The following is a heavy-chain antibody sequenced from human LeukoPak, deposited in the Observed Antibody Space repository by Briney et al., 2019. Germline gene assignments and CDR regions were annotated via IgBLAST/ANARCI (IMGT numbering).Heavy chain of an antibody. Sequence: ASVKVSCKASGYTFTSYYMHWVRQAPGQGLEWMGIINPSGGSTSYAQKFQGRVTMTRDMSTGTVYMELSSLRSEDTAVYYCAIFHYYDSSGYYPVVNAFDIWGQGTMVTVSS. V-gene: IGHV1-46*01. CDR1: GYTFTSYY. CDR3: AIFHYYDSSGYYPVVNAFDI. CDR2: INPSGGST. D-gene: IGHD3-22*01. J-gene: IGHJ3*02.